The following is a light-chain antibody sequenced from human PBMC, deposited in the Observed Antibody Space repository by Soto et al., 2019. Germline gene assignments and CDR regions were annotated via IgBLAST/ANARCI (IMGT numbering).Light chain of an antibody. CDR3: MQSVQFPRT. J-gene: IGKJ4*01. V-gene: IGKV2D-29*01. CDR1: QSLLHRSGKTY. Sequence: DIVLTQTPLSLSVTPGQPASISCKSSQSLLHRSGKTYLSWYLQKPGHPPQLLIFEVSNHFSGVSDRFSGSGSGTDFTLKISRVEAEDVGVYYCMQSVQFPRTFGGGTKVDIK. CDR2: EVS.